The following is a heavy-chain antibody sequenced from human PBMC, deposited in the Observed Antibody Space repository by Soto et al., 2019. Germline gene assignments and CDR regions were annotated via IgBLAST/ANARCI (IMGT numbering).Heavy chain of an antibody. CDR2: IIPILGIA. CDR3: ARGFGYSGYKYGMDV. D-gene: IGHD5-12*01. J-gene: IGHJ6*02. V-gene: IGHV1-69*02. CDR1: GGTFSSYI. Sequence: QVQLVQSGAEVKKPGSSVKVSCKASGGTFSSYIISWVRQAPVQGLEWMGRIIPILGIANYAQKFQGRVTVTADKSTSTAYMELSSLRSEDTAVYYCARGFGYSGYKYGMDVWGQGTTVTVSS.